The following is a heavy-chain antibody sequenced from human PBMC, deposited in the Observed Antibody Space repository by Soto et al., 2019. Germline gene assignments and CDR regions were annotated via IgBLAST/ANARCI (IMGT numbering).Heavy chain of an antibody. CDR1: GFTFSSYS. J-gene: IGHJ6*02. V-gene: IGHV3-48*02. D-gene: IGHD4-17*01. Sequence: EVQLVESGGGLVQPGGSLRLSCAASGFTFSSYSMNWVRQAPGKGLEWVSYISSSSSTIYYADSVKGRFTISRDNAKNSLYQQKSNLRDEDTAVYYCAGNDYGDYQFYYYGMHVWGQGTTVTGSS. CDR2: ISSSSSTI. CDR3: AGNDYGDYQFYYYGMHV.